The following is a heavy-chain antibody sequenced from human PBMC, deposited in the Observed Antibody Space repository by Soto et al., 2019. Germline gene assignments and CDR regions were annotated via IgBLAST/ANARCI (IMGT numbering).Heavy chain of an antibody. V-gene: IGHV3-23*01. Sequence: VQLLESGGGLVRRGGSLRLSCVASGFPFAAGGMNWVRQAPGHGLEWVSTITGRGISTYYADSVRGRFTISRDDSQNTLYLQMNSLRVEDTAVYYCAKDRYGGSGGGLESWGQGALVTVSS. D-gene: IGHD5-18*01. J-gene: IGHJ4*02. CDR2: ITGRGIST. CDR3: AKDRYGGSGGGLES. CDR1: GFPFAAGG.